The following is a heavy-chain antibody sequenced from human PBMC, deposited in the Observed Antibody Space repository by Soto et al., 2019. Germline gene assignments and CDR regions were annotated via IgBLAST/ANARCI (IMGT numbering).Heavy chain of an antibody. CDR3: ARRSPYYGMDV. Sequence: GSLRLSCAASGFTFSDHYMDWVRQAPGKGLEWVGRTRNKANSYTTEYAASVKGRFTISRDDSKDSLYLQMNSLKTEDTAVYYCARRSPYYGMDVWGQGTTVTVSS. CDR2: TRNKANSYTT. CDR1: GFTFSDHY. J-gene: IGHJ6*02. V-gene: IGHV3-72*01.